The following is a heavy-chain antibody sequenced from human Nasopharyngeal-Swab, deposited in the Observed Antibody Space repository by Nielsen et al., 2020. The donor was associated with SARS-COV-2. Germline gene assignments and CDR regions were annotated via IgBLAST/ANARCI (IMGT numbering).Heavy chain of an antibody. CDR2: INAGNGNT. Sequence: ASVKVSCKASGYTFTSYAMHWVRQAPGQRLEWMGWINAGNGNTKYSQKFQGRVTITRDTSASTAYMELSSLRSEDTAVYYCARGYNWNDVNWFDPGAREPWSPSPQ. J-gene: IGHJ5*02. D-gene: IGHD1-20*01. CDR1: GYTFTSYA. V-gene: IGHV1-3*01. CDR3: ARGYNWNDVNWFDP.